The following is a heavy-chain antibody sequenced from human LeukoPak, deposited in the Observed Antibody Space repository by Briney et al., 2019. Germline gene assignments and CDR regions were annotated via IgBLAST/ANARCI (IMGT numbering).Heavy chain of an antibody. J-gene: IGHJ3*02. CDR2: IYYSGST. Sequence: PSETPSLTCTVSGGSISSYYWSWIRQPPGKGLEWIGYIYYSGSTNYNPSLKSRVTISVDTSKNQFSLKLSSVTAADTAVYYCARAEEDDAFDIWGQGTMVTVSS. CDR1: GGSISSYY. V-gene: IGHV4-59*01. CDR3: ARAEEDDAFDI.